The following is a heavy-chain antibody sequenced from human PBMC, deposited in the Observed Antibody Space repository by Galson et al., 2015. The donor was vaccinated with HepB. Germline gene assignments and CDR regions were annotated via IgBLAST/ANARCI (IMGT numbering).Heavy chain of an antibody. Sequence: SLRLSCAASGFTVSTTYMSWVRQAPGKGLEWVSLIFGGGETYYADSVKGRFTISRDESKNTLYLHMNTLGAEDTAIYYCARGYSVSWFSGLGYWGQGTLVTVSS. CDR3: ARGYSVSWFSGLGY. D-gene: IGHD6-13*01. J-gene: IGHJ4*02. CDR2: IFGGGET. CDR1: GFTVSTTY. V-gene: IGHV3-53*01.